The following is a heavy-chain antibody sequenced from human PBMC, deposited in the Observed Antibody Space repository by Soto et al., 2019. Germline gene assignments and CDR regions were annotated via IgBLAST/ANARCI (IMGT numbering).Heavy chain of an antibody. D-gene: IGHD3-10*02. Sequence: QVQLQESGPGLVKPSQTLSLTCTVSGGSISSGGYYWSWLRQHPGKGLEWIGYIYYSGSTYYNPSLKSRVTISVDTSKNQFSLRLSSVTAADTAVYYCAREGIIKSDYDVRWGQGTLVTVSS. J-gene: IGHJ4*02. CDR1: GGSISSGGYY. CDR2: IYYSGST. V-gene: IGHV4-31*03. CDR3: AREGIIKSDYDVR.